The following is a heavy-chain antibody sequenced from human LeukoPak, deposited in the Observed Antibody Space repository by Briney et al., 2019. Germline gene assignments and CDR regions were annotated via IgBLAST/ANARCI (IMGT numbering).Heavy chain of an antibody. CDR2: IFYSGTT. D-gene: IGHD5-18*01. CDR1: GGSITSGGHY. V-gene: IGHV4-30-4*08. J-gene: IGHJ4*02. CDR3: ARGRGYGYGIDY. Sequence: SQTLSLTCTVSGGSITSGGHYWSWVRQLPGKGLEWIGHIFYSGTTLYNPTLKTRLTISEDTSNNQFSLRLTSLTAADTAVYYCARGRGYGYGIDYWGQGTLVTVSS.